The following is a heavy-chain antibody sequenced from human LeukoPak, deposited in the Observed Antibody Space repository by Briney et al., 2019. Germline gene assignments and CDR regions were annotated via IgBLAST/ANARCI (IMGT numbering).Heavy chain of an antibody. D-gene: IGHD6-13*01. CDR3: ARDPGYSSSWEYYYYYGMDV. Sequence: GASVKVSCKASGYTFTSYGISWARQAPGQGLEWMGWISAYNGNTNYAQKLQGRVTMTTDTSTSTAYMELRSLRSDDTAVYYCARDPGYSSSWEYYYYYGMDVWGQGTTVTVSS. J-gene: IGHJ6*02. CDR1: GYTFTSYG. CDR2: ISAYNGNT. V-gene: IGHV1-18*01.